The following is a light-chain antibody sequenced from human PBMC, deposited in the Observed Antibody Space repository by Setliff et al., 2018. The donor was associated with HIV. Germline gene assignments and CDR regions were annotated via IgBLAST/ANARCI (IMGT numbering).Light chain of an antibody. CDR1: GTDIGNYNL. Sequence: QSALTQPASVSGSPGQSITISCTGSGTDIGNYNLVSWYQQHPGKAHKLLISEVTKRPSGVSNRFSGSKSGNTASLTISGLRAEDEADYYCCSYAGSSTLGIFGSGTKVTVL. J-gene: IGLJ1*01. V-gene: IGLV2-23*02. CDR2: EVT. CDR3: CSYAGSSTLGI.